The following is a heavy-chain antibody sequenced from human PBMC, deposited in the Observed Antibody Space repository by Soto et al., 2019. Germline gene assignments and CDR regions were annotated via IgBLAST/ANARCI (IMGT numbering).Heavy chain of an antibody. D-gene: IGHD6-13*01. J-gene: IGHJ4*02. CDR3: ATDLLEDSSSWQSMVTAMHY. Sequence: QVQLVQSGAEVKKPGASVKVSCKVSGYTLTELSMHWVRQAPGKGLEWMGGFDPEDGETIYAQKFQGRVTMTEDTSTDTAYMELSSLRSEDTAVYYCATDLLEDSSSWQSMVTAMHYWGQGTLVTVSS. CDR1: GYTLTELS. V-gene: IGHV1-24*01. CDR2: FDPEDGET.